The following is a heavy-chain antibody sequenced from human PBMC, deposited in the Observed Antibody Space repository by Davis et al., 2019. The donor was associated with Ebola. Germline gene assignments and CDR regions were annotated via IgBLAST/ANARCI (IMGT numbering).Heavy chain of an antibody. V-gene: IGHV3-53*01. CDR3: TRATGRQDRDWPYFDY. D-gene: IGHD3-9*01. J-gene: IGHJ4*02. CDR2: LYSVGTT. CDR1: GFTVTSKY. Sequence: GGSLRLSCAASGFTVTSKYMAWVRQTPEKGLEWVALLYSVGTTSYAASVKDRFFVSRDTSRNTLYLQMNSLRVEDTAVYYCTRATGRQDRDWPYFDYWGQGTLVTVSS.